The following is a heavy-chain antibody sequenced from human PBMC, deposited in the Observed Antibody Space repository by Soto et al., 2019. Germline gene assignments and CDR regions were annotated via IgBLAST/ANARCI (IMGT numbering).Heavy chain of an antibody. Sequence: QVQLVQSGAEVKKPGASVKVSCKASGYTFTSYAMHWVRQAPGQRLEWMGWINAGNGNTKYSQKFQGRVTITRDTSASTAYMELSSLRSEDTAVYYCARGGAIRGVIITGYYYGMDVWGQGTTVTVSS. CDR3: ARGGAIRGVIITGYYYGMDV. CDR2: INAGNGNT. J-gene: IGHJ6*02. D-gene: IGHD3-10*01. CDR1: GYTFTSYA. V-gene: IGHV1-3*01.